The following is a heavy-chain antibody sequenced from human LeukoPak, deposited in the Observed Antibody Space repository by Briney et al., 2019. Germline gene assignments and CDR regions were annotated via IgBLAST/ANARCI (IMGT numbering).Heavy chain of an antibody. J-gene: IGHJ6*03. CDR3: YMDV. Sequence: EGSLRLSCAASGFTFRRYWMTWLRQAPGKGLEWVANINEDGSVKNYVDSVKGRFTMSRDNAKNSLFLEMNSLRAEDTAVYCYYMDVWGNGTTVTVSS. CDR1: GFTFRRYW. CDR2: INEDGSVK. V-gene: IGHV3-7*01.